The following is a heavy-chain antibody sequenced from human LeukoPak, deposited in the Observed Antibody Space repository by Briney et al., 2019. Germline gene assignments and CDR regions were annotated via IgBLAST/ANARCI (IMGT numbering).Heavy chain of an antibody. Sequence: SGGSLRLSCIAPGFTFSNYWMSWVRQAPGKGLEWVANIKQDGSDKNYIDTVKGRFSISRDNAKSSLNLQMHNLRAEDTAVYYCATTQTFDYWGQGTLVTVSS. CDR3: ATTQTFDY. V-gene: IGHV3-7*03. CDR2: IKQDGSDK. CDR1: GFTFSNYW. J-gene: IGHJ4*02. D-gene: IGHD2-15*01.